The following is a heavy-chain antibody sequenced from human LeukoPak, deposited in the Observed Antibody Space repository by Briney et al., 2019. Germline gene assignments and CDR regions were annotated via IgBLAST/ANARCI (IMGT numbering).Heavy chain of an antibody. CDR2: INSDGSST. J-gene: IGHJ3*02. CDR1: GFTFSSYW. V-gene: IGHV3-74*01. Sequence: PGGSLRLSCAASGFTFSSYWMHWVRQAPGKGLVWVSRINSDGSSTTYADSLKGRFTISRDNAKNTLYLQMNSLRAEDTAEYYCIRDLRPGSLDAFDIWGQGTMVTVSS. CDR3: IRDLRPGSLDAFDI. D-gene: IGHD2-15*01.